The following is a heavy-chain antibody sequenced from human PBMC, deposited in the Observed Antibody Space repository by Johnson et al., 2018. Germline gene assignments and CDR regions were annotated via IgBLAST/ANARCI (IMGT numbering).Heavy chain of an antibody. Sequence: QVQLQESGPGLVKXSETLLLXCTVSGVSIGTYYWSWIRQSPERGLEWIGYVYYTGNTKYNPSLKSRVPISVDTSRDQFSLRLTSVTAADTAVYYCARAGGGGAHHVEYLQYWGQGTLVTVSS. CDR1: GVSIGTYY. D-gene: IGHD1-26*01. V-gene: IGHV4-59*01. CDR2: VYYTGNT. CDR3: ARAGGGGAHHVEYLQY. J-gene: IGHJ1*01.